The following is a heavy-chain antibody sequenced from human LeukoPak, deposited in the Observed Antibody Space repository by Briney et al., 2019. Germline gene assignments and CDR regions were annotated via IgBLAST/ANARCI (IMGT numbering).Heavy chain of an antibody. CDR3: AKDPEVLLWFGELASYFDY. CDR2: IRYDGSNK. Sequence: GGSLRLSCAASGFTFSSYGMHWVRQAPGKGLEWVAFIRYDGSNKYYADSVKGRFTISRDNSKNTLYLQMNSLRAEDTAVYYCAKDPEVLLWFGELASYFDYWGQGTLVTVSS. CDR1: GFTFSSYG. V-gene: IGHV3-30*02. D-gene: IGHD3-10*01. J-gene: IGHJ4*02.